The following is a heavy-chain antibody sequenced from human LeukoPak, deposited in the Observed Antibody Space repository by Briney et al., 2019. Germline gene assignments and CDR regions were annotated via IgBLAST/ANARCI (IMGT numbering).Heavy chain of an antibody. CDR2: INPNSGGT. Sequence: ASVEVSCKASGYTFTGYYMHWVRQAPGQGLEWMGWINPNSGGTNYAQKFQSRVTMTRDTSISTAYMELSRLRSDDTAVYYCARMTDYYGSGSYYPAPSIDYWGQGTLVTVSS. CDR3: ARMTDYYGSGSYYPAPSIDY. V-gene: IGHV1-2*02. CDR1: GYTFTGYY. J-gene: IGHJ4*02. D-gene: IGHD3-10*01.